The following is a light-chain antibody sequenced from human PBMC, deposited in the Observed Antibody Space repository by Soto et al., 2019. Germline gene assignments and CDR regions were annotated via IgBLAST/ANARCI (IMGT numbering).Light chain of an antibody. Sequence: EIVLTQSPGTLSFSPGERATLSCRASQSVSSSYLAWYQQKPGQAPRLLIYGASNRATGIAARFSGSGSGTDFSLTISRLEPEDFAVYYCQQYGSTRWTFGQGTKVDI. CDR3: QQYGSTRWT. CDR2: GAS. J-gene: IGKJ1*01. CDR1: QSVSSSY. V-gene: IGKV3-20*01.